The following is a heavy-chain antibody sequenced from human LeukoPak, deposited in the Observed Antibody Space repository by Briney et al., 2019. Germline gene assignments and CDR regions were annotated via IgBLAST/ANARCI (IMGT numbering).Heavy chain of an antibody. CDR2: ISYDGSNK. V-gene: IGHV3-30*18. J-gene: IGHJ5*02. CDR3: AKDLTGGGEFDP. Sequence: GRSLRLSCAASGFTFSSYGMHGVRQAPGKGLEWVAVISYDGSNKYYADSVKGRFTISRDNSKNTLYLQMNSLRAEDTAVYYCAKDLTGGGEFDPWGQGTLVTVSS. D-gene: IGHD3-16*01. CDR1: GFTFSSYG.